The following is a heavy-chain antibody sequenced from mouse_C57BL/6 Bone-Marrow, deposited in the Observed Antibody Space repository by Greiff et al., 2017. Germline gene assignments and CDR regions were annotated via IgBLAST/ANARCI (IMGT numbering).Heavy chain of an antibody. Sequence: EVQVVESGGDLVKPGGSLKLSCAASGFTFSSYGMSWVRQTPDKRLEWVATISSGGSYTYYPDSVKGRFTISRDNAKNTLYLQMSSLKSEDTAMYYCAGFITTRDFDYWGQGTTLTVSS. V-gene: IGHV5-6*01. CDR3: AGFITTRDFDY. J-gene: IGHJ2*01. D-gene: IGHD1-1*01. CDR1: GFTFSSYG. CDR2: ISSGGSYT.